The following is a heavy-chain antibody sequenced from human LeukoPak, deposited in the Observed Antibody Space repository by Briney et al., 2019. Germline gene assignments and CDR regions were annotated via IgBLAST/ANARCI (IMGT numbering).Heavy chain of an antibody. D-gene: IGHD5-18*01. CDR1: GGSFNGYY. Sequence: SETLSLTCAVYGGSFNGYYWSWIRQPPGKGLEWIGEINHSGSTNYNPSLKSRITISVDTSKNQFSLKLSSVTAADTAVYYCARLVALVTLDNWGQGTLVTVSS. CDR3: ARLVALVTLDN. V-gene: IGHV4-34*01. CDR2: INHSGST. J-gene: IGHJ4*02.